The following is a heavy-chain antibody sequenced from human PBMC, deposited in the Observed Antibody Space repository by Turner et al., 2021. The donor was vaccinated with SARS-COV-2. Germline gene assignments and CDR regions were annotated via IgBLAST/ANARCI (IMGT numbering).Heavy chain of an antibody. CDR3: ARQGTTLREVGYYYYGMDV. Sequence: EVQLVQSGAEVKKPGESLKISCKGSGYSFTSYWIGWVRQMPGKGLGWMGIIYPGDSDTRYSPSFQGQVTISADKSISTAYLQWSSLKASDTAMYYCARQGTTLREVGYYYYGMDVWAQGTTVTVSS. CDR2: IYPGDSDT. D-gene: IGHD1-1*01. J-gene: IGHJ6*02. V-gene: IGHV5-51*01. CDR1: GYSFTSYW.